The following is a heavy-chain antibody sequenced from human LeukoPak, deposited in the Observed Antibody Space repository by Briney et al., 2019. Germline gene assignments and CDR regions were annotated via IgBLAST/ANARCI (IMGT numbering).Heavy chain of an antibody. D-gene: IGHD2-2*01. CDR3: ARPYCSSTSCHPRRYYYYGMDV. V-gene: IGHV4-34*01. CDR2: INHSGST. J-gene: IGHJ6*02. CDR1: GGSFSGYY. Sequence: SETLSLTCAVYGGSFSGYYWSWIRQPPGKGLEWIGEINHSGSTNYNPSLKSRVTISVDTSKNQFSLKLSSVTAADTAVYYCARPYCSSTSCHPRRYYYYGMDVWGQGTTVTVSS.